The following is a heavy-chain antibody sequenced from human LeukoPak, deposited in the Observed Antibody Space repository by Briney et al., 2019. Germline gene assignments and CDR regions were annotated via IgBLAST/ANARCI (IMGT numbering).Heavy chain of an antibody. J-gene: IGHJ4*02. CDR3: ARGGRR. CDR1: GFTFSDYS. Sequence: GGSLRLSCAASGFTFSDYSMNWVRQAPRKGLEWVSSISSSSSSIYYAYSVKGRFTISRDNAENSLFLQMNSLRVEDTAVYYCARGGRRWGQGTLVTVSS. V-gene: IGHV3-21*01. D-gene: IGHD6-25*01. CDR2: ISSSSSSI.